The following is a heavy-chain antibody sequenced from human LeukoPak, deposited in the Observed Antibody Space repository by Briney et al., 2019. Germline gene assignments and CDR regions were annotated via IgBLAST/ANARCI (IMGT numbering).Heavy chain of an antibody. J-gene: IGHJ4*02. V-gene: IGHV1-18*01. CDR2: ISAYNGNT. D-gene: IGHD2/OR15-2a*01. CDR1: GYTFTSYG. Sequence: ASVKVSCKASGYTFTSYGISWVRQAPGQGLEWMGWISAYNGNTNYAQKLQGRVTMTTDTSTSTAYMELRSLRSEDTAVYYCARATPLEYYFDYWGQGTLVTVSS. CDR3: ARATPLEYYFDY.